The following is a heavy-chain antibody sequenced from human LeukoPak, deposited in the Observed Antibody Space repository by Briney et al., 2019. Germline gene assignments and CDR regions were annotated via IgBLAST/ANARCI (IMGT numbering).Heavy chain of an antibody. CDR3: ARDSSGSYRLPSDY. CDR1: GYTFTSYG. Sequence: GASVKVSCKASGYTFTSYGISWVRQAPGQGLEWMGWISAYNGNTNYAQKLQGRVTMTTDTSTSTAYMELRSLRSDDTAVYYCARDSSGSYRLPSDYWGQGTLVTVSS. V-gene: IGHV1-18*01. J-gene: IGHJ4*02. CDR2: ISAYNGNT. D-gene: IGHD1-26*01.